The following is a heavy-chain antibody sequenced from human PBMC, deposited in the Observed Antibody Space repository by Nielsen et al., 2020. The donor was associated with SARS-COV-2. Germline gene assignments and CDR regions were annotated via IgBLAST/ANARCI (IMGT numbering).Heavy chain of an antibody. CDR2: ITMSGAYM. Sequence: GESLKISCAASGFRFTSYSMNWVRQAPGKGLEWVASITMSGAYMYYADSVRGRFTVSRDNAENSLYLQMNSLRDEDTAVYYCATDSHRNCRSTTCYPFDSWGQGTLVTVSS. J-gene: IGHJ4*02. CDR3: ATDSHRNCRSTTCYPFDS. CDR1: GFRFTSYS. D-gene: IGHD2-2*01. V-gene: IGHV3-21*01.